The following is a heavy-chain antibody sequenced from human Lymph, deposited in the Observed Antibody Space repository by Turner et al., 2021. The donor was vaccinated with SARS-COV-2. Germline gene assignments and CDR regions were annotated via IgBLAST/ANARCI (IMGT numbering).Heavy chain of an antibody. CDR3: AKDLAGTYYSSFDY. Sequence: EVQLVESGGGLVQPGRSLRLSWSASGFTFDDYAMHWVRQAPGKGLEWVSGINWSGGSIAYADSVKGRFTISRDNPKNSLYLQMNSLRAEDTAFYHCAKDLAGTYYSSFDYWGQGTLVTVSS. CDR1: GFTFDDYA. V-gene: IGHV3-9*01. D-gene: IGHD1-26*01. CDR2: INWSGGSI. J-gene: IGHJ4*02.